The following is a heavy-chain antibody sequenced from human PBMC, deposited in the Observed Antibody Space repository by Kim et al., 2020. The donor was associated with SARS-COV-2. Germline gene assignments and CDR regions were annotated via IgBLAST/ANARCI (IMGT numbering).Heavy chain of an antibody. Sequence: YKPSPKSRVTISVDKSKNQFSLKLSSVTAADTAVYYCARLLWFGESWFDPWGQGTLVTVSS. J-gene: IGHJ5*02. CDR3: ARLLWFGESWFDP. V-gene: IGHV4-4*02. D-gene: IGHD3-10*01.